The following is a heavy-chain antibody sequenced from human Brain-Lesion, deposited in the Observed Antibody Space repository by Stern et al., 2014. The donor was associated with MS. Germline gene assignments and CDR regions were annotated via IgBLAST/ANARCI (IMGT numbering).Heavy chain of an antibody. D-gene: IGHD4-23*01. J-gene: IGHJ4*02. CDR3: ARLVNRATPFDY. V-gene: IGHV3-53*01. CDR1: GFSFSRND. CDR2: IYSVGRT. Sequence: VQLVQSGGGLIQPGGSLRLSCAASGFSFSRNDMSWVRQAPGKGLEWVSSIYSVGRTHYADSVQGRFAISRDNSKNTLFLQMNSLRVEDTAVYYCARLVNRATPFDYWGQGTLVTVSS.